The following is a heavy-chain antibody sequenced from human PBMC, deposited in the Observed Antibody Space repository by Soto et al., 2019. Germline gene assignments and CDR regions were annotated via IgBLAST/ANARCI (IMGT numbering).Heavy chain of an antibody. V-gene: IGHV1-3*01. CDR2: INGGNGNT. CDR3: ARSGGYDYVFDY. J-gene: IGHJ4*02. D-gene: IGHD5-12*01. CDR1: GYSFTSYA. Sequence: GASVKGSCKASGYSFTSYAIHWVRRAPGQRLEWMGWINGGNGNTKYSQKFQGRVTITRDTSASTAYMELSSLRSEDTAVYYYARSGGYDYVFDYWGQGTLVTVSS.